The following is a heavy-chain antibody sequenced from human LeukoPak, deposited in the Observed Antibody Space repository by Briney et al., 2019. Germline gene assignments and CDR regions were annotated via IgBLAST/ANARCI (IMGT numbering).Heavy chain of an antibody. CDR2: IYISGSA. V-gene: IGHV4-4*07. D-gene: IGHD6-13*01. CDR1: GDSISTYY. J-gene: IGHJ4*02. CDR3: ARVPPDSSWNYYFDY. Sequence: SETLSLTCTVSGDSISTYYWSWIRQPAGKGLEWIGRIYISGSAYYNPSLKSRVTMSVDTSKNQFSLKLTSVTAADTAVYYCARVPPDSSWNYYFDYWGQGTLVTVSS.